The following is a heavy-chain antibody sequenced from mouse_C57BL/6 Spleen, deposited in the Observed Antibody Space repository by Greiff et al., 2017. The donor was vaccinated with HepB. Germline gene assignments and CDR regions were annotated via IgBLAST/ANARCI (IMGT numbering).Heavy chain of an antibody. J-gene: IGHJ3*01. CDR3: AGGGYDWFAY. CDR1: GYSITSGYY. Sequence: EVKLQESGPGLVKPSQSLSLTCSVTGYSITSGYYWNWIRQFPGNKLEWMGYISYDGSNNYNPSLKNRISITRDTSKNQFFLKLNSVTTEDTATYYCAGGGYDWFAYWGQGTLVTVSA. V-gene: IGHV3-6*01. CDR2: ISYDGSN. D-gene: IGHD2-2*01.